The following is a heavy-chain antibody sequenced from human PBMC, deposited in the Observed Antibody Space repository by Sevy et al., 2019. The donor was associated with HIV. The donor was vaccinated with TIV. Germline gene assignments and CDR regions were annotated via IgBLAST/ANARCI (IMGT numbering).Heavy chain of an antibody. CDR3: ARDRYYDASGYYYYYYGMDV. Sequence: GGSLRLSCEASGFTVSGNYMAWVRLAPGKGLEWVSLIDSGGSTYYADSVKGGFTISRDNGKNTLYLQRNPLRAEDTALYFCARDRYYDASGYYYYYYGMDVWGQGPTVTVSS. D-gene: IGHD3-22*01. J-gene: IGHJ6*02. CDR1: GFTVSGNY. V-gene: IGHV3-66*01. CDR2: IDSGGST.